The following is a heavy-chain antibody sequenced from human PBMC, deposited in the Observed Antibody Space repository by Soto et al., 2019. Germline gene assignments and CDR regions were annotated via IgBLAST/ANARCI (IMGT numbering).Heavy chain of an antibody. J-gene: IGHJ4*02. CDR1: EFMFDDHA. CDR3: ARDQRATTFYLIDY. V-gene: IGHV3-9*01. D-gene: IGHD1-26*01. CDR2: ISWNSGNR. Sequence: EVQLVESGGGLVQPGRSLRLSCAASEFMFDDHAMHWVRQAPGKGLEWVSSISWNSGNRAYADSVKGRFSISSDNAKNSLYLQMNSLRPEDTAFYYCARDQRATTFYLIDYWGQGTLVTVSS.